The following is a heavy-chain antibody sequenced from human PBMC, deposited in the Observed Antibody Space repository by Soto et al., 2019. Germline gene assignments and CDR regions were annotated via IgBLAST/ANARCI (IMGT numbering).Heavy chain of an antibody. D-gene: IGHD6-6*01. V-gene: IGHV4-59*11. Sequence: SETLSLTCTVSGGSISSHYWSWIRQPPGSGLEWIGFVHYGGSTDYSPSLKSRVTMSLDMSNNQFSLNLTSVTAADSAVYYCARRDYSSSSLGPFDYWGQGILVTVSS. CDR3: ARRDYSSSSLGPFDY. J-gene: IGHJ4*02. CDR2: VHYGGST. CDR1: GGSISSHY.